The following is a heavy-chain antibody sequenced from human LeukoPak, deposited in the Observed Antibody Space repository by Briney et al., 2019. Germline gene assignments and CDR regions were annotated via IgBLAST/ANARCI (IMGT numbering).Heavy chain of an antibody. V-gene: IGHV3-23*01. J-gene: IGHJ5*02. D-gene: IGHD5-12*01. Sequence: GGTLRLSCAASGFTFSSYGMSWVRQAPAKGLEWVSAISGSGGSTYYADSVKGRFTISRDNSKNTLYLQMNSLRPEDTAVYYCAEDGGLPYNWFDPWGQGTLVTVSS. CDR1: GFTFSSYG. CDR3: AEDGGLPYNWFDP. CDR2: ISGSGGST.